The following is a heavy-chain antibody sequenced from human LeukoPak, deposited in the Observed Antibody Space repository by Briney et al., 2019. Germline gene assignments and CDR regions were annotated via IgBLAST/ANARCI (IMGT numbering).Heavy chain of an antibody. Sequence: HSGGPLRLSCAASGFTFSSYAMHWVRQAPGKGLEWVAVISYDGSNKYYADSVKGRFTISRDNSKNTLYLQMNSLRAEDTAVYYCASSSSWPHFDYWGQGTLVTVSS. CDR3: ASSSSWPHFDY. CDR1: GFTFSSYA. CDR2: ISYDGSNK. D-gene: IGHD6-13*01. J-gene: IGHJ4*02. V-gene: IGHV3-30-3*01.